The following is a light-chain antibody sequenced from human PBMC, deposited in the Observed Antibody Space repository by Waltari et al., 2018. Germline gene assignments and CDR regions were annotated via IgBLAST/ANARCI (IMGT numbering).Light chain of an antibody. Sequence: QSVLTQPPSASGTPGQRVTISCSGSSSNIGSNTVNWYQQLPVTAPKLLIYRNNQRPSGVPDRFSGSKSGTSASLAISGLQSEDEADYYCAAWDDSLNGWVFGGGTKLTVL. J-gene: IGLJ3*02. V-gene: IGLV1-44*01. CDR1: SSNIGSNT. CDR3: AAWDDSLNGWV. CDR2: RNN.